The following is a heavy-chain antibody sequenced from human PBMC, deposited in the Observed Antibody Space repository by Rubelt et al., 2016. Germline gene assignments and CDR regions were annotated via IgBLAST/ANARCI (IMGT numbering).Heavy chain of an antibody. Sequence: QLHLHESGPGLVKPSETLSLTCTVSGYSISSGYHWGWIRQPPGKGLEWIGDINKSGNTDYNPSLKSRVTITVDTSKNQFSLKLSSVAAADTAVYYCATRYCGGGSCYFDPEYHLDYWGQGTLVTVSS. CDR1: GYSISSGYH. D-gene: IGHD2-15*01. CDR2: INKSGNT. V-gene: IGHV4-38-2*02. J-gene: IGHJ4*02. CDR3: ATRYCGGGSCYFDPEYHLDY.